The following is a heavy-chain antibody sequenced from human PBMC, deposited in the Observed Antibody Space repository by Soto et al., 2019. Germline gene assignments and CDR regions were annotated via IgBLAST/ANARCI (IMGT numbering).Heavy chain of an antibody. D-gene: IGHD1-1*01. CDR3: AREADSYKWHDGLMDV. CDR2: IDIGSKFM. J-gene: IGHJ6*01. CDR1: GFTFSAYT. Sequence: EVQLVESGGGLVKPGGSLRLSCAASGFTFSAYTMNWVRQAPGKGLEWISSIDIGSKFMFYADSVTGRFTISRDNAKNSLYLQIDSLRAEDTALYYCAREADSYKWHDGLMDVWGQGTTVVVSS. V-gene: IGHV3-21*01.